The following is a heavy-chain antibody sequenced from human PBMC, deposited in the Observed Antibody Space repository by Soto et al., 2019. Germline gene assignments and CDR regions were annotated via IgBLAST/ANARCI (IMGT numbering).Heavy chain of an antibody. V-gene: IGHV4-31*03. J-gene: IGHJ4*02. CDR1: GGSISSGGYY. Sequence: QVQLQESGPGLVKPSQTLSLTCTVSGGSISSGGYYWSWIRQHPGKGLDWIGYYYYSGSTYYNPSIKGRFTISVDTSKNPFSLKLSSVTAADTAVYYCARSFGVEEAGHFDYWGQGTLVTVSS. CDR2: YYYSGST. CDR3: ARSFGVEEAGHFDY. D-gene: IGHD6-13*01.